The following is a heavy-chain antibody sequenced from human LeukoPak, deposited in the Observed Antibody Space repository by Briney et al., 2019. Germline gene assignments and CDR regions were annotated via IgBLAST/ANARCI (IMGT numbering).Heavy chain of an antibody. D-gene: IGHD3-10*01. CDR3: ARGDAKYYYYYYYMDV. CDR1: GGSFSGYY. V-gene: IGHV4-34*01. Sequence: SETLSLTCAVYGGSFSGYYWSWIRQPPGKGLEWIGEINHSGSTNYNPSLKSRVTISVDTSKNQFSLKLSSVTAGDTAVYYCARGDAKYYYYYYYMDVWGKGTTVTVSS. J-gene: IGHJ6*03. CDR2: INHSGST.